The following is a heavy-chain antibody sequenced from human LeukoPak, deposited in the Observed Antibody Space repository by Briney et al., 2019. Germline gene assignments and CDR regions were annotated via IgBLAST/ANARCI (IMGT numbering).Heavy chain of an antibody. V-gene: IGHV3-33*01. Sequence: GGSLRLSCAASGYTFSSHGMYWVRQAPGKGLEWVALIWYDGSQKYYADSVKGRFTISRDNSKNTLYLQMSSLRPEDTAVYYCTTLLRDDPWGQGTLVTVSS. CDR2: IWYDGSQK. CDR1: GYTFSSHG. CDR3: TTLLRDDP. J-gene: IGHJ5*02. D-gene: IGHD2-15*01.